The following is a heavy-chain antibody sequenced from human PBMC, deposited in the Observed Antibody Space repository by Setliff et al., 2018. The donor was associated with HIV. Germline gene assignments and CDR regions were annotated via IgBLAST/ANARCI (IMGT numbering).Heavy chain of an antibody. Sequence: SETLSLTCNVSGASLSGSGFYWGWLRQPPGKGLQWIGSIYYTGSTYYNLSLTSRVTISIDTSKNLFSLTVRSVTAADTGIYYCARLGSGWHWVTRIDYWGRGTLVTVSS. J-gene: IGHJ4*02. V-gene: IGHV4-39*02. CDR3: ARLGSGWHWVTRIDY. CDR1: GASLSGSGFY. D-gene: IGHD6-19*01. CDR2: IYYTGST.